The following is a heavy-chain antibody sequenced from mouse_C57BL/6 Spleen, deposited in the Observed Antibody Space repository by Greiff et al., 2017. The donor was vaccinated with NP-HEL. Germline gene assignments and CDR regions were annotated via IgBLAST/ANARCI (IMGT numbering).Heavy chain of an antibody. D-gene: IGHD1-1*01. CDR3: AREKGFVLLRYFDV. CDR2: IYPGSGST. V-gene: IGHV1-55*01. J-gene: IGHJ1*03. Sequence: QVQLQQPGAELVKPGASVKMSCKASGYTFTSYWITWVKQRPGQGLEWIGDIYPGSGSTNYNEKFKSKATLTVDTSSSTAYMQLSSLTSEDSAVYYCAREKGFVLLRYFDVWGTGTTVTVSS. CDR1: GYTFTSYW.